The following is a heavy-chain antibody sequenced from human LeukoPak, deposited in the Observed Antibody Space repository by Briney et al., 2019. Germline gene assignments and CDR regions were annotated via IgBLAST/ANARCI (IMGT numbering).Heavy chain of an antibody. CDR1: GFTFSSYW. V-gene: IGHV3-23*01. CDR2: ISGSGGST. D-gene: IGHD6-6*01. Sequence: GGSLRLSCAASGFTFSSYWMHWVRQAPGKGLEWVSAISGSGGSTYYADSVKGRFTISRDNSKNTLYLQMNSLRAEDTAVYYCAKDVEYSSSWIFDYWGQGTLVTVSS. CDR3: AKDVEYSSSWIFDY. J-gene: IGHJ4*02.